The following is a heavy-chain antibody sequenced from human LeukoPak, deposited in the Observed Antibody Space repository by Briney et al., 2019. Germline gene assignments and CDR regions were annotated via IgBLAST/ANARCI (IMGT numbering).Heavy chain of an antibody. J-gene: IGHJ4*02. CDR2: INHSGST. CDR3: ARDRVGTITEGTLDY. Sequence: SETLSLTCAVYGGSFSGYYWSWIRQPPGKGLEWIGKINHSGSTNYNPSLKSRVTISVDTSKNQFSLRLSSVTAADTAVYYCARDRVGTITEGTLDYWGQGILVTVSS. D-gene: IGHD1-26*01. CDR1: GGSFSGYY. V-gene: IGHV4-34*01.